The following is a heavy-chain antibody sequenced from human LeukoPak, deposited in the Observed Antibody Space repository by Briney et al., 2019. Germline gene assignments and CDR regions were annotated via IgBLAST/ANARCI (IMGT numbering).Heavy chain of an antibody. CDR2: INPNSGGT. V-gene: IGHV1-2*02. CDR1: GYTFTGYY. J-gene: IGHJ4*02. CDR3: ARSWGVEMSTIEPFDY. D-gene: IGHD5/OR15-5a*01. Sequence: ASVKVSCKASGYTFTGYYMHWVRQAPGQGLEWMGWINPNSGGTNYAQKFQGRVTMTRDTSISTAYMELSRLRSDDTAVYYCARSWGVEMSTIEPFDYWGRGTLVTVSS.